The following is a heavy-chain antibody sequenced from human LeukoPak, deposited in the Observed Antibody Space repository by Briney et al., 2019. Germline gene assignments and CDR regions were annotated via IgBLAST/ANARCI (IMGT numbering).Heavy chain of an antibody. Sequence: GRSLRLSCAASGFTLSSYAMHWVRQAPGKGLEWVAVISYDGSNRYYADSVKGRFTISRDNSKNTLYLQMNSLRAEDTAVYYCARDLSSGWRPNYYYYYGMDVWGQGTTVTVSS. CDR1: GFTLSSYA. D-gene: IGHD6-19*01. CDR2: ISYDGSNR. J-gene: IGHJ6*02. CDR3: ARDLSSGWRPNYYYYYGMDV. V-gene: IGHV3-30*04.